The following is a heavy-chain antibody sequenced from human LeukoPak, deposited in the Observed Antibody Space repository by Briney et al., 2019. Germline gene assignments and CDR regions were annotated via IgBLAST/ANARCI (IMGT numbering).Heavy chain of an antibody. J-gene: IGHJ4*02. V-gene: IGHV1-2*02. D-gene: IGHD3-16*01. Sequence: WASVKVSCKASGNTFTGYYIYWVRQAPGQGLEWMGRINPNSGGTNYAQKFQGRVTMTRDTSISTAYMELSRLRSDDTAVYYCARDKVAGVGALDYWGQGTLVTVSS. CDR2: INPNSGGT. CDR1: GNTFTGYY. CDR3: ARDKVAGVGALDY.